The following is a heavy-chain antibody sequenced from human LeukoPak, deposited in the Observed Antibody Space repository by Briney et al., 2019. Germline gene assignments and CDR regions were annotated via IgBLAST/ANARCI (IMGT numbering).Heavy chain of an antibody. Sequence: GGSLRLSCAASGFTFNTCAMTWVRQAPGKGLEWVSTIDGSSRSTYYADSVKGRFTISRDNSKNTLYLQMHNLRAEDTALYHCANQPLLTGTIETRGQGTLVTVSS. D-gene: IGHD3-9*01. CDR3: ANQPLLTGTIET. J-gene: IGHJ4*02. CDR2: IDGSSRST. V-gene: IGHV3-23*05. CDR1: GFTFNTCA.